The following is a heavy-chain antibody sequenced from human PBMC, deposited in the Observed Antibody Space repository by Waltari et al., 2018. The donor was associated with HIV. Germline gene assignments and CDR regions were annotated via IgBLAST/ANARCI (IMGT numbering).Heavy chain of an antibody. J-gene: IGHJ1*01. CDR3: ARGYSSSRWIPLYH. Sequence: QVQLVESGGGVVQHGTSLTLSCSVSGFTFRTFAIHWVRQSPAKGLEWLAVFWSDGVEISYADSVKGRFTISKDSSQKTLYLHLTSLRAEDTALYYCARGYSSSRWIPLYHWGRGTLVTVSS. V-gene: IGHV3-33*01. CDR2: FWSDGVEI. CDR1: GFTFRTFA. D-gene: IGHD6-6*01.